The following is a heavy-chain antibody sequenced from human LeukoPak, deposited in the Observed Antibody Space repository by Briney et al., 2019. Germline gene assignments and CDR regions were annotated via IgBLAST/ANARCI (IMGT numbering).Heavy chain of an antibody. V-gene: IGHV3-30*04. CDR1: GLTFSSYT. D-gene: IGHD6-19*01. Sequence: PGGSLRLSCAASGLTFSSYTMDWVRQAPGKGLAWVSSISNDGTNNNYADSVKGRFTNSRDDSTSTLYMHMNSLRSDGSGVYYCATSVSVAESAFDIWGQGTMVTVSS. J-gene: IGHJ3*02. CDR3: ATSVSVAESAFDI. CDR2: ISNDGTNN.